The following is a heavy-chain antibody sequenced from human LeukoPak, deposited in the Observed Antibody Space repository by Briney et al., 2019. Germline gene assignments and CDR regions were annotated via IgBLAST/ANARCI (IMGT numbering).Heavy chain of an antibody. V-gene: IGHV3-23*01. CDR3: AKVGGIAAAGTHFDY. CDR2: ISGSGGST. CDR1: GFTFGTYS. Sequence: GGSLRLSCAASGFTFGTYSLSWVRQAPGKGLEWVSAISGSGGSTYYADSVKGRFTISRDNSKNTLYLQMNSLRAEDTAVYYCAKVGGIAAAGTHFDYWGQGTLATVSS. D-gene: IGHD6-13*01. J-gene: IGHJ4*02.